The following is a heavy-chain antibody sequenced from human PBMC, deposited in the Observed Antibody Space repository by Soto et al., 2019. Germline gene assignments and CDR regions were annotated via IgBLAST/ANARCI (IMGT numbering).Heavy chain of an antibody. Sequence: AGGSLRLSCAASGFTFSSYAMSWVRQAPGKGLEWVSAISGSGGSTYYADSVKGRFTISRDTSKNTLYLQMNSLSAEDTAVYYGAKYDCSSTSCYGFDYWGQGTLVTVSS. CDR3: AKYDCSSTSCYGFDY. CDR2: ISGSGGST. V-gene: IGHV3-23*01. D-gene: IGHD2-2*01. CDR1: GFTFSSYA. J-gene: IGHJ4*02.